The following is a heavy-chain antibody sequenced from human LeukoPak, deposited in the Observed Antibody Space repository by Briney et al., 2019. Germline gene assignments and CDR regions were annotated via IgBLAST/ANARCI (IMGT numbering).Heavy chain of an antibody. CDR1: GFAFGDFH. J-gene: IGHJ4*02. D-gene: IGHD2-2*01. V-gene: IGHV3-11*03. CDR2: IRRSSDYK. CDR3: AGPTCLRGAYCSTNF. Sequence: TGESLRLSCAASGFAFGDFHMSWIRPAPGKGLEWVSYIRRSSDYKDFADSVRGRFTVSRDNAKNSMYLQMSSLRAEDTAVYYCAGPTCLRGAYCSTNFWGQGTLVTVSS.